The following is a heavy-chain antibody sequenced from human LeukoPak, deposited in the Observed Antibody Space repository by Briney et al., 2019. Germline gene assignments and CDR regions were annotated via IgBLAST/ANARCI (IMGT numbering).Heavy chain of an antibody. CDR1: GFTFSSSA. CDR3: AKGCSGGSCPTSS. CDR2: INNVGSHI. D-gene: IGHD2-15*01. J-gene: IGHJ5*02. Sequence: GGSLRLSCAASGFTFSSSAMSWVRQAPGKGLEWVSSINNVGSHIYYAGSVRGRFTISRDNAKNLLYLQMDSLRAEDTAVYYCAKGCSGGSCPTSSWGQGTLVTVSS. V-gene: IGHV3-21*04.